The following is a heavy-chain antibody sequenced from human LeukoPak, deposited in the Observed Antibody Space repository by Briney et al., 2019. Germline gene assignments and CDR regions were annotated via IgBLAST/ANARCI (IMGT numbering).Heavy chain of an antibody. Sequence: PSETLSLTCTVSGGSISSSSYYWGWIRQPPGKGLEWIGSIYYSGSTYYNPSLKSRVTISVDTFKNQFSLKLSSVTAADTAVYYCARLAAAELYYFDYWGQGTLVTVSS. V-gene: IGHV4-39*01. CDR2: IYYSGST. CDR1: GGSISSSSYY. D-gene: IGHD6-13*01. CDR3: ARLAAAELYYFDY. J-gene: IGHJ4*02.